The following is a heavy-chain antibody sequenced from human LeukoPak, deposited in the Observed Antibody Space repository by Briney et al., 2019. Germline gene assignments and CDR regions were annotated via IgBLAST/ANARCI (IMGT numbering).Heavy chain of an antibody. V-gene: IGHV4-61*01. CDR1: GGSVSSGSYY. CDR2: IYYSGST. J-gene: IGHJ4*02. Sequence: SETLSLTCTVSGGSVSSGSYYWSWIRQPPGKGLEWIGYIYYSGSTNNNASLRSRVTISVDTSKNQFSLKLSSVTAADTAVCYCARATRYYYESSGLLDYWGQGTLVTVSS. CDR3: ARATRYYYESSGLLDY. D-gene: IGHD3-22*01.